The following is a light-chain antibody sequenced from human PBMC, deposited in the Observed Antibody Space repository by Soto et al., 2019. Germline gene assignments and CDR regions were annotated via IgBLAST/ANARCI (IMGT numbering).Light chain of an antibody. CDR2: GAY. V-gene: IGKV3-15*01. CDR1: QSVSSN. Sequence: ELVMTQSPATLSVSPGERATLSCRASQSVSSNLAWYQQKPGQAPRLLIYGAYTRATGIQARFSGSGSGTEFTLTIRSLQSEDFAVYYCQQYNNWPITFGQGTRLEI. CDR3: QQYNNWPIT. J-gene: IGKJ5*01.